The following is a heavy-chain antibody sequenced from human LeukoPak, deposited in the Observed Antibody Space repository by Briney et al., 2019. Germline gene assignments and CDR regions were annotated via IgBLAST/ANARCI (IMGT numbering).Heavy chain of an antibody. CDR3: ARGYDIDV. CDR1: GGSISNYY. V-gene: IGHV4-59*01. Sequence: PSETLSLTCTVSGGSISNYYWSWIRQPPGKALEWIGYIYYTGTTKYNPSLKSRATISLDTSKNQFSLKLTSMTAADTALFFCARGYDIDVWGQGTTVTVSS. CDR2: IYYTGTT. J-gene: IGHJ6*02.